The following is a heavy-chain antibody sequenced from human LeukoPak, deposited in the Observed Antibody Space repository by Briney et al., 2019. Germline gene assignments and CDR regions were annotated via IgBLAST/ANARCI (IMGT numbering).Heavy chain of an antibody. D-gene: IGHD3-3*01. CDR1: GFTFSSYW. V-gene: IGHV3-74*01. Sequence: GGSLRLSCAASGFTFSSYWMHWVRQAPGKGLVWVSRINSDGSSTSYADSVKGRFTISRDNAKNTLYLQMNSLRAEDTAVYYCARGSSFGVVSVSIDYWGQGTLVTVSS. CDR2: INSDGSST. CDR3: ARGSSFGVVSVSIDY. J-gene: IGHJ4*02.